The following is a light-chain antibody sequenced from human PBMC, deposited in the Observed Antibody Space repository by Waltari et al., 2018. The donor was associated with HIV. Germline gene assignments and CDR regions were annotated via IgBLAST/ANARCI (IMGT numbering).Light chain of an antibody. Sequence: QLVLTQSPSASASLGASVKLTCTLSSGHSSYAIAWHQQQPEKGPRYLMKLNSDGSHSKGDGIPVRFSVSSSGAERYLTISRLQSEDEADYYCQTWGTGIRVFGGGTKLTVL. CDR3: QTWGTGIRV. CDR2: LNSDGSH. CDR1: SGHSSYA. V-gene: IGLV4-69*01. J-gene: IGLJ3*02.